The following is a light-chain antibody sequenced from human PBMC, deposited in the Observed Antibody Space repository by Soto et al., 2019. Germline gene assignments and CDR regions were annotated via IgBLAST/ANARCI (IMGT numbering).Light chain of an antibody. CDR2: EVR. CDR1: MRKLGAYNL. V-gene: IGLV2-14*01. J-gene: IGLJ3*02. Sequence: QSVLTQPDYVSGSAGQSITISCSGTMRKLGAYNLVLWYQQQPGTPPKLIIYEVRNRPSGISSRFSGSRSGNTASLTISGLQSEDEGDYYCSAYTARSTLVFGGGTKVTV. CDR3: SAYTARSTLV.